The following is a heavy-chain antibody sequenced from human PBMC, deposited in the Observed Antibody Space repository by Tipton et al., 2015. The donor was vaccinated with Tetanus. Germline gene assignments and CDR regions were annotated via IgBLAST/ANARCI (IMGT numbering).Heavy chain of an antibody. CDR1: GGSLRGGDHN. D-gene: IGHD2/OR15-2a*01. CDR2: ISSSGST. CDR3: ARVSRRNFYFDY. V-gene: IGHV4-61*08. J-gene: IGHJ4*02. Sequence: TLSLTCSVSGGSLRGGDHNWSWIRQAPGKGLEWLAYISSSGSTNSNYFHKSRITMSRDTSKNQFSLNLTSVTVADSAVYFCARVSRRNFYFDYWGPGAQVTVSS.